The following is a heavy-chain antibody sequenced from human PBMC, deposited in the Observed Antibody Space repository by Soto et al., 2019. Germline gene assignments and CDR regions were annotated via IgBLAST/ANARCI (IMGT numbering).Heavy chain of an antibody. CDR1: GFTFSSYW. J-gene: IGHJ6*02. D-gene: IGHD3-22*01. CDR3: ARDSESYYYDSSGYSYYYYGMDV. Sequence: GGSLRLSCAASGFTFSSYWMSWVRQAPGKGLEWVANIKQDGSEKYYVDSVKGRFTISRDNAKNSPYLQMNSLRAEDTAVYYCARDSESYYYDSSGYSYYYYGMDVWGQGTTVTVSS. V-gene: IGHV3-7*01. CDR2: IKQDGSEK.